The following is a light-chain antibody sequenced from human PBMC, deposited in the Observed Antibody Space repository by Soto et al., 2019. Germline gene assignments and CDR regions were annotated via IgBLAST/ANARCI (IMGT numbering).Light chain of an antibody. CDR1: KGISNY. Sequence: DIKMTQSPSSLSASVRDRVTITCRASKGISNYLAWYQQKPGKVPKLLIYAASTLQSGVPSRFSGRGSGTDFTLTISSLQPEDVATYYCQKYDSAPWTFGQGTKVEIK. CDR3: QKYDSAPWT. CDR2: AAS. J-gene: IGKJ1*01. V-gene: IGKV1-27*01.